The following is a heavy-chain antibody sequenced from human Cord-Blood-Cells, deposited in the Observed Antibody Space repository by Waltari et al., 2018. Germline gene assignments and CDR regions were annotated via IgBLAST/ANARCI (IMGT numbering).Heavy chain of an antibody. Sequence: QLQLQESGPGLVKPSETLSLTCTVSGGHISSSRYYWAWIRQPPGKGLEWIGSLYYSGSTYYNPSLKSRVTISVDTSKNQFSLKLSSVTAADTAVYYCARGDYDFWSGYYDYWGQGTLVTVSS. CDR2: LYYSGST. CDR3: ARGDYDFWSGYYDY. J-gene: IGHJ4*02. D-gene: IGHD3-3*01. CDR1: GGHISSSRYY. V-gene: IGHV4-39*01.